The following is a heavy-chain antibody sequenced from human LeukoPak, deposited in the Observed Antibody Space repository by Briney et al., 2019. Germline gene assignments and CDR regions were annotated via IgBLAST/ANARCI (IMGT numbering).Heavy chain of an antibody. CDR1: GESFSGYY. CDR2: INHSGST. CDR3: ARGGDWFDP. V-gene: IGHV4-34*01. Sequence: SETLSLTCAVYGESFSGYYWSWIRQPPGKGLEWIGEINHSGSTNYNPSLKSRVTISVDTSKNQFSLKLSSGTAADTAVYYCARGGDWFDPWGQGTLVTVSS. J-gene: IGHJ5*02.